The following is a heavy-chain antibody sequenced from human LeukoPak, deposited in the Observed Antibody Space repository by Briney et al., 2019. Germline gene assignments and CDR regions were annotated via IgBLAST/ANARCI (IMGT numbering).Heavy chain of an antibody. D-gene: IGHD3-22*01. V-gene: IGHV3-7*01. CDR2: IKQDGSEK. Sequence: GGSLRLSCAASGFTFSSYWMSWVRQAPGKGLEWVANIKQDGSEKYYVDSVKGRFTISRDNAKNSLYLQMNSLRAEDTAVYYCAREALMIVVVITTSLDYWGQGTLVTVSS. J-gene: IGHJ4*02. CDR1: GFTFSSYW. CDR3: AREALMIVVVITTSLDY.